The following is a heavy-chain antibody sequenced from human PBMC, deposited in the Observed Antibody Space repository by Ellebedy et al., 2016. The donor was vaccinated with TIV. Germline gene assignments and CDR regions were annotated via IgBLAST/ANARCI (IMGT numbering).Heavy chain of an antibody. CDR1: GFTFSTSW. CDR2: IKQDGSGK. CDR3: ARYESASLVIEY. J-gene: IGHJ4*02. V-gene: IGHV3-7*01. Sequence: GGSLRLSXAASGFTFSTSWMSWVRQAPGKGLEWVANIKQDGSGKYYVDSVKGRFTISRDNAKNSLSLQMNSLRAEDTAVYYCARYESASLVIEYWGQGTLVTVSS. D-gene: IGHD4-23*01.